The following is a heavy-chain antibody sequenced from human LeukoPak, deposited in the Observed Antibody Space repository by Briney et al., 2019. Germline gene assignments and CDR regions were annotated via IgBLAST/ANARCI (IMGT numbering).Heavy chain of an antibody. D-gene: IGHD5-24*01. CDR2: IWYDGSNE. J-gene: IGHJ5*02. CDR1: GFTFSSFG. Sequence: GRSLRLSCAASGFTFSSFGMHWVRQAPGKGLEGVAVIWYDGSNEYYADSVKGRFTISRDNSKNTLYLQMNSLRAEDTAVYYCARQQKRDGYNQLNWFDPWGQGTLVTVSS. V-gene: IGHV3-33*01. CDR3: ARQQKRDGYNQLNWFDP.